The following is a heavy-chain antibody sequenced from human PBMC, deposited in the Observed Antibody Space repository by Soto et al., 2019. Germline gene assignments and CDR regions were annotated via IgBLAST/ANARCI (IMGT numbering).Heavy chain of an antibody. V-gene: IGHV4-59*01. D-gene: IGHD3-10*01. CDR3: ARASGGWVWLTRNYGMDV. J-gene: IGHJ6*02. CDR2: IYYSGST. Sequence: PSETLSLTCTVSGGSISSYYWSWIRQPPGKGLEWIGYIYYSGSTNYNPSLKSRVTISVDTSKNQFSLKLSSVTAADTAVYYCARASGGWVWLTRNYGMDVWGQGTTVTVSS. CDR1: GGSISSYY.